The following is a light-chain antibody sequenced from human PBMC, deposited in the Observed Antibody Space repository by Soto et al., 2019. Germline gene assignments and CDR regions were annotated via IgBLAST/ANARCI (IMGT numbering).Light chain of an antibody. Sequence: QSVLTQPASVSGSPGQSITISCTGTSSDVGGYNYVSWYQQHPGKAPKLMIYEVSNRPSGVSNRFSGSKSGNTASLTISGLQAEDEADYYCSSYTSSSTHNYVFGT. V-gene: IGLV2-14*01. CDR3: SSYTSSSTHNYV. J-gene: IGLJ1*01. CDR2: EVS. CDR1: SSDVGGYNY.